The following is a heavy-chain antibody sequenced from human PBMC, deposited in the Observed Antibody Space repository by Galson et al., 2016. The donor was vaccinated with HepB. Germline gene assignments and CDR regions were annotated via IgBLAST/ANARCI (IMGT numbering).Heavy chain of an antibody. D-gene: IGHD1/OR15-1a*01. CDR3: AKSMNWNNHLLLF. Sequence: SLRLSCAASGFTFTSYAMSWVRQAPGKGLEWVSAISGGGGSIYYADSVKGRFTISRDNSKNTVYLQMNSLRAEDTALYYCAKSMNWNNHLLLFWGQGTLVTVSS. V-gene: IGHV3-23*01. J-gene: IGHJ4*02. CDR1: GFTFTSYA. CDR2: ISGGGGSI.